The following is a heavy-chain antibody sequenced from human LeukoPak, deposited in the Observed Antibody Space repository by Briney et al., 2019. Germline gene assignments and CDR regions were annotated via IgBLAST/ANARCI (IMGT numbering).Heavy chain of an antibody. V-gene: IGHV3-66*01. D-gene: IGHD3-22*01. Sequence: PGGSLRLSCAASGFTVSSNYMSWVRQAPGKGLEWVSVIYSGGSTYYADSVKGRFTISRDNAKNSLYLQMNSLRAEDTAVYYCARGTGYDSSGYFAVQPGSDFQHWGQGTLVTVSS. CDR3: ARGTGYDSSGYFAVQPGSDFQH. CDR2: IYSGGST. J-gene: IGHJ1*01. CDR1: GFTVSSNY.